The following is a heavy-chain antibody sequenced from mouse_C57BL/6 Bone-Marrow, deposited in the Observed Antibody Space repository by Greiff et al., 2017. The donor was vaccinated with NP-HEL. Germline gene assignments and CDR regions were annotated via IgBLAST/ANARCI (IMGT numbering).Heavy chain of an antibody. Sequence: EVQLVESGGGLVQPGGSLSLSCAASGFTFTVYYMRWVRQPPGPALAWLGFISNTANGSTTEYSASVKGRFTISRDNSRSTLYLQMNALRAEDSASYDCARASYYDYADDPFKAMDYWGQGTSVTVSS. V-gene: IGHV7-3*01. D-gene: IGHD2-4*01. CDR1: GFTFTVYY. CDR3: ARASYYDYADDPFKAMDY. CDR2: ISNTANGSTT. J-gene: IGHJ4*01.